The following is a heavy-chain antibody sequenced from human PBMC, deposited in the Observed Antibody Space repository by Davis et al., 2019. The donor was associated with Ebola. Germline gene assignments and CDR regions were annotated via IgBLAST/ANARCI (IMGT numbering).Heavy chain of an antibody. D-gene: IGHD2-15*01. V-gene: IGHV3-74*01. CDR3: ARGGGLLRLLRFDY. CDR2: INSDGSST. J-gene: IGHJ4*02. CDR1: GFTFSSYW. Sequence: PGGSLRLSCAASGFTFSSYWMHWVRQAPGKGLVWVSRINSDGSSTSYADSVKGRFTISRENAKNSLYLQMNSLRAGDTAVYYCARGGGLLRLLRFDYWGQGTLVTVSS.